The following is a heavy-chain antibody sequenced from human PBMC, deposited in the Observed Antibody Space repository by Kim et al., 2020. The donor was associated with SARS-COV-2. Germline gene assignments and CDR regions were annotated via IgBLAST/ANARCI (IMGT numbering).Heavy chain of an antibody. CDR3: ARVGFLSSSWDVYYYYYGMDV. CDR1: GYTFTSYG. CDR2: ISAYNGNT. D-gene: IGHD6-13*01. J-gene: IGHJ6*02. V-gene: IGHV1-18*04. Sequence: ASVKVSCKASGYTFTSYGISWVRQAPGQGLEWMGWISAYNGNTNYAQKLQGRVTMTTDTSTSTAYMELRSLRSDDTAVYYCARVGFLSSSWDVYYYYYGMDVWGQGTTVTVSS.